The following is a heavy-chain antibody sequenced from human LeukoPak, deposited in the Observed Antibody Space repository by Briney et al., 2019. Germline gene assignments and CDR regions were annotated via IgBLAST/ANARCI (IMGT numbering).Heavy chain of an antibody. CDR1: GYTFTGYY. CDR2: INPKSGGT. V-gene: IGHV1-2*02. J-gene: IGHJ4*02. CDR3: ARATAENDY. D-gene: IGHD1-14*01. Sequence: ASVKVSYKASGYTFTGYYMHWVRQAPGQGLEWMGWINPKSGGTNYAQKFQGRVTMTRDTSISTAYMELSRLRSDDTAVYYCARATAENDYWGQGTLVTVSS.